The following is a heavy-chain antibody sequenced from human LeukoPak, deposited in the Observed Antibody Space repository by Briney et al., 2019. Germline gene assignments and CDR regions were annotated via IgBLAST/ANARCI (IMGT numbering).Heavy chain of an antibody. Sequence: ASLKVSCKASGYTFTGYYMHWVRQAPGQGLEWMGWINPNSGDTNYAQKFQGRVTMTRDTSISTAYMELSRLRSDDTAVYYCAREADSSGYGTLFYWGQGTLVTVSS. D-gene: IGHD3-22*01. CDR3: AREADSSGYGTLFY. CDR2: INPNSGDT. V-gene: IGHV1-2*02. J-gene: IGHJ4*02. CDR1: GYTFTGYY.